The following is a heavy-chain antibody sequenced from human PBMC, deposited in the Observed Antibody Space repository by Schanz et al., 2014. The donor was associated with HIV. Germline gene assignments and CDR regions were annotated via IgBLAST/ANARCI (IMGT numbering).Heavy chain of an antibody. CDR1: GFSFSTYP. Sequence: EVQLAESGGGLVKPGGSLRLSCAASGFSFSTYPMAWVRQAPGQGLERVSAISRSGGTTFYSDSVKGRFTISRDNSKNPLYLQMNSLRAEDTAVYYCATERILWGYFYGMDVWGQGTTVTVSS. V-gene: IGHV3-23*04. CDR3: ATERILWGYFYGMDV. D-gene: IGHD2-15*01. J-gene: IGHJ6*02. CDR2: ISRSGGTT.